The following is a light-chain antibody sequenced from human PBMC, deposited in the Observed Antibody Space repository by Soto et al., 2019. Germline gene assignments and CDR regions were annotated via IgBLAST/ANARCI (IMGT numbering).Light chain of an antibody. CDR1: SGHSSYI. Sequence: QLVLTQSSSASASLGSSVKLTCTLSSGHSSYIIAWHQQQPGKAPRYLMKLEGSGSYNKGSGVPDRFSGSSSGADRYLTISTHQYEDEANYYCATWDSNTRVFGGGTKLTVL. CDR2: LEGSGSY. CDR3: ATWDSNTRV. J-gene: IGLJ2*01. V-gene: IGLV4-60*02.